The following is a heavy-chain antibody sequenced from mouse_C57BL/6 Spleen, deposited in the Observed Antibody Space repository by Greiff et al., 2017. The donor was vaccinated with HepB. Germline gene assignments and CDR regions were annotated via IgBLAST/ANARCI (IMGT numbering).Heavy chain of an antibody. CDR2: IYPGSGNT. Sequence: QVQLQQSGPELVKPGASVKISCKASGYSFTSYYIHWVKQRPGQGLEWIGWIYPGSGNTKYNEKFKGKATLTADTSSSTAYMQLSSLTSEVSAVYYCAREDFGGYDAMAYWGQGTSVTVSS. CDR1: GYSFTSYY. V-gene: IGHV1-66*01. CDR3: AREDFGGYDAMAY. J-gene: IGHJ4*01.